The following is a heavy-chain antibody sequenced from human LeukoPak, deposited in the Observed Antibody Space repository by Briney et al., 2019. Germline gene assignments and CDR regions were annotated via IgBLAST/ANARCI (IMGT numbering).Heavy chain of an antibody. CDR1: GFTFSSYG. CDR2: ISYDGSNK. Sequence: GRSLRLSCAASGFTFSSYGMHWVRQAPGKGLEWVAVISYDGSNKYYADSVKGRFTISRDNSKNTLYLQMNSLRAEDTAVYYCAKGSIAARLDFDYWGQGTLVTVSS. D-gene: IGHD6-6*01. CDR3: AKGSIAARLDFDY. V-gene: IGHV3-30*18. J-gene: IGHJ4*02.